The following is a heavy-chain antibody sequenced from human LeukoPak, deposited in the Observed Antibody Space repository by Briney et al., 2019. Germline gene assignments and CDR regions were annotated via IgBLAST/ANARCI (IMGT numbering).Heavy chain of an antibody. Sequence: SETLSLTCAVYGGSFSGYYWSWIRQPPGKGLEWIGYIYYSGSTNYNPSLKSRVTISVDTSKNQFSLKLSSVTAADTAVYYCARYSYGLATRHYYYGMDVWGQGTTVTVSS. CDR2: IYYSGST. V-gene: IGHV4-59*01. J-gene: IGHJ6*02. CDR3: ARYSYGLATRHYYYGMDV. D-gene: IGHD5-18*01. CDR1: GGSFSGYY.